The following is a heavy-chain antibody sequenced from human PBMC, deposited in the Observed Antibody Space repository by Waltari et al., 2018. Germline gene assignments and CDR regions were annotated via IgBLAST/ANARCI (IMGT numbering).Heavy chain of an antibody. J-gene: IGHJ4*01. CDR2: TRLEGMNK. CDR1: GFNFNIYG. Sequence: QVFLVESGGGVVQQGVSLRLSCVSSGFNFNIYGMHWVRQAQGRGLEWGSFTRLEGMNKHYEKSVKGGFTISRDNIENTLYLQMTSLRGEDSAVYDCAREEIVSATQWRGNQYRGNSGYDLWGQGTLVSVSS. CDR3: AREEIVSATQWRGNQYRGNSGYDL. D-gene: IGHD5-12*01. V-gene: IGHV3-30*02.